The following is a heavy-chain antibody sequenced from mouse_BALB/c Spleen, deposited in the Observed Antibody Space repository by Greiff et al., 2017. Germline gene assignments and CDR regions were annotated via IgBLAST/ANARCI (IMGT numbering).Heavy chain of an antibody. D-gene: IGHD6-1*01. CDR3: TRHNDWYFDV. CDR1: GYTFTSYW. Sequence: VQLQQPGAELVRPGASVKLSCKASGYTFTSYWINWVKQRPGQGLEWIGNIYPSDSYTNYNQKFKDKATLTVDKSSSTAYMQLSSPTSEDSAVYDCTRHNDWYFDVWGEGTTVTVSS. CDR2: IYPSDSYT. V-gene: IGHV1-69*02. J-gene: IGHJ1*01.